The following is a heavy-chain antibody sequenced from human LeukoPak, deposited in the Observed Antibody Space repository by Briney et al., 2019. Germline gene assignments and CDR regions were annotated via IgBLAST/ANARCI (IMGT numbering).Heavy chain of an antibody. V-gene: IGHV4-61*02. J-gene: IGHJ4*02. D-gene: IGHD3-22*01. Sequence: SXTLSLTCTVSGGSISSGSYYWSWIRQPAGKGLEWIGRIYTSGSTNYNHSLKSRVTISVDTSKNQFSLKLSSVTAADTAVYYCARDHDYYDSSGYFDYWGQGTLVTVSS. CDR3: ARDHDYYDSSGYFDY. CDR1: GGSISSGSYY. CDR2: IYTSGST.